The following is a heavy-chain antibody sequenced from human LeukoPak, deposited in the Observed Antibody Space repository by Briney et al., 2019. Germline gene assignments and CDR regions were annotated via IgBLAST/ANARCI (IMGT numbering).Heavy chain of an antibody. Sequence: GGSLRLSCVASGITFSNYAVSWVRQAPEKGLDWVSVISGSAHKIRYADSVKGRFTISRGNSENIVYLQMNNLRAEDTAVYYCAGRVTGYSSGYVYWGQGTLVTVSS. CDR3: AGRVTGYSSGYVY. J-gene: IGHJ4*02. V-gene: IGHV3-23*01. D-gene: IGHD5-18*01. CDR2: ISGSAHKI. CDR1: GITFSNYA.